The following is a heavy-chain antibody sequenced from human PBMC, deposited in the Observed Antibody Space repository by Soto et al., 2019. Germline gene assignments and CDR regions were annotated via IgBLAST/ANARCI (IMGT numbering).Heavy chain of an antibody. Sequence: QGTLKQSGPVVVKPTETLTLTCTVSGFSLSNTKMGMSWIRQPPRKALEWLAQVFSNGEKSYRASPSTRLTISTHTSISQVVLTITNMGPFETGPDFCPRFDDYGLSTCGQGT. D-gene: IGHD3-10*01. CDR1: GFSLSNTKMG. CDR2: VFSNGEK. CDR3: PRFDDYGLST. J-gene: IGHJ5*02. V-gene: IGHV2-26*01.